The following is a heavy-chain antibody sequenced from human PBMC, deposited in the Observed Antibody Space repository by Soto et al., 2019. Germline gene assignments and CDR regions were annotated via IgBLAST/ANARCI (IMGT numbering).Heavy chain of an antibody. D-gene: IGHD1-26*01. J-gene: IGHJ6*02. CDR3: ARDSFYFYTYYSSYCMHF. CDR2: ISYDGSNK. CDR1: GLTLSSYA. Sequence: PGGSLRLSCAAYGLTLSSYAMHWVRQAPGKGLEWVAVISYDGSNKYYADSVKGRFTISRDNSKNTLYLQMNSLRAEDTAVYYCARDSFYFYTYYSSYCMHFSCQATSVTLS. V-gene: IGHV3-30-3*01.